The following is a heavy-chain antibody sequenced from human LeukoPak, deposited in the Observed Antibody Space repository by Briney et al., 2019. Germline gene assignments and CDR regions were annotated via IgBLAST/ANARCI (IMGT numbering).Heavy chain of an antibody. CDR2: IKQDGSEK. CDR3: ARVANYDFWSDAFDI. D-gene: IGHD3-3*01. V-gene: IGHV3-7*01. J-gene: IGHJ3*02. CDR1: GFTFSSYW. Sequence: PGGSLRLSCAASGFTFSSYWMSWVRQAPGKGLEWVANIKQDGSEKYYVDSVKGRFTISRDNAKNSLYLQMNSLRAEDTAVYYCARVANYDFWSDAFDIWGQGTMVTVSS.